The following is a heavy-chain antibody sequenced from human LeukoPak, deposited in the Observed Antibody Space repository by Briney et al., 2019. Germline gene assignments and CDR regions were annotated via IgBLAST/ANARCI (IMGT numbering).Heavy chain of an antibody. V-gene: IGHV3-21*06. CDR1: GFTFSSYS. J-gene: IGHJ4*02. Sequence: KPGGSLRLSCAASGFTFSSYSLNWVRQAPGKGLEWVSSISSSSSYIYYADSVKGRFTISRDNAKNSLYLQMNSLRAEDTAVYYCAKAVVGATMRQFDYWGQGTLVTVSS. D-gene: IGHD1-26*01. CDR3: AKAVVGATMRQFDY. CDR2: ISSSSSYI.